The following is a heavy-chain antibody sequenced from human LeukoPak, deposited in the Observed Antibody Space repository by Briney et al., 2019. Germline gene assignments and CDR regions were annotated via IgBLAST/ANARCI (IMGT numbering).Heavy chain of an antibody. Sequence: SETLSLTCTVSGGSISSHYWSWIRQPPGKGLEWIGYTHYSGRTNYNPSLKSRVTMSVDTSKSQFSLDLTSVTAADTAVYYCARHSRSEVVISPLSPLYYFDYWGQGTLVTVSS. D-gene: IGHD3-22*01. V-gene: IGHV4-59*08. CDR2: THYSGRT. CDR3: ARHSRSEVVISPLSPLYYFDY. CDR1: GGSISSHY. J-gene: IGHJ4*02.